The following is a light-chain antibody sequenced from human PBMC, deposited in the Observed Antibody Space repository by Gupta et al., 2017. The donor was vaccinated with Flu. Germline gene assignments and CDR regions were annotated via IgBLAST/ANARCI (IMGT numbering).Light chain of an antibody. J-gene: IGLJ2*01. V-gene: IGLV2-14*01. CDR3: SSYTSGSTLVVA. Sequence: SALTHPASVSGSPGQSITISCTGTPSDVGGYNSVSWYQQRPGTAPKLMIYDVSNRPSWISNRFSGSKSGNTASLTISGLQAEDEDDYYCSSYTSGSTLVVAFGGGTKLTVL. CDR2: DVS. CDR1: PSDVGGYNS.